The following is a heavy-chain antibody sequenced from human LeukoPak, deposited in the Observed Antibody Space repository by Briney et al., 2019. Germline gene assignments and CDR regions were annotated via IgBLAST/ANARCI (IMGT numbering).Heavy chain of an antibody. CDR2: TYYRSKWYN. CDR1: GDSVSSNSAT. J-gene: IGHJ4*02. V-gene: IGHV6-1*01. D-gene: IGHD2-15*01. CDR3: AREIRYCSGGSCYLFDY. Sequence: SQTLSLTCAISGDSVSSNSATWNWIRQSPSRGLEWLGRTYYRSKWYNDSAVSVKSRIIINADTSKNQFSLQLNSVTPEDTAVYYCAREIRYCSGGSCYLFDYWGQGTLVTVSS.